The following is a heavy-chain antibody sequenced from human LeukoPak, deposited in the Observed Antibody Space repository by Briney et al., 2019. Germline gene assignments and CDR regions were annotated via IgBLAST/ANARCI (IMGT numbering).Heavy chain of an antibody. V-gene: IGHV4-34*01. Sequence: PSETLSLTCAIYGGSFSGYYWSWIRQPPGKGLEWIGEINHSGSTNYNPSLKSRVTISVDTSKNQFSLKLSSVTAADTAVYYCARGKAIAVAGTLGYFDYWAQGTLVTVSS. J-gene: IGHJ4*02. CDR2: INHSGST. D-gene: IGHD6-19*01. CDR3: ARGKAIAVAGTLGYFDY. CDR1: GGSFSGYY.